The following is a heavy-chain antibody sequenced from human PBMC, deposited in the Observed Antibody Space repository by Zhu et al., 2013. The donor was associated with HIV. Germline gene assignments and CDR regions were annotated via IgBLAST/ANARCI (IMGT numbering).Heavy chain of an antibody. D-gene: IGHD4-17*01. Sequence: QVQLQESGPGLVKPSETLSLTCTVSGGSISSYYWSWIRQPPGKGLEWIGYIYYSGSTNYNPSLKSRVTISVDTSKNQFSLKLSSVTAADTAVYYCARGARYGDFLFVDFDYWGQGPWSPSPQ. CDR2: IYYSGST. CDR1: GGSISSYY. V-gene: IGHV4-59*01. J-gene: IGHJ4*02. CDR3: ARGARYGDFLFVDFDY.